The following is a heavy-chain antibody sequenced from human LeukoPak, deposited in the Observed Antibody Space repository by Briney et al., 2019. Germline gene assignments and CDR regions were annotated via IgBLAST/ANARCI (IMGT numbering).Heavy chain of an antibody. J-gene: IGHJ4*02. D-gene: IGHD5-12*01. CDR1: GYTFTGYY. Sequence: ASVKVSCKASGYTFTGYYMHWVQQAPGLGLEWMGWINPNSGDTNYAQKFQGRVTMTRDTSIRTAYLELSGLKSDDTAVYYCAKNPYEYYFDYWGQGTLVTVSS. CDR3: AKNPYEYYFDY. CDR2: INPNSGDT. V-gene: IGHV1-2*02.